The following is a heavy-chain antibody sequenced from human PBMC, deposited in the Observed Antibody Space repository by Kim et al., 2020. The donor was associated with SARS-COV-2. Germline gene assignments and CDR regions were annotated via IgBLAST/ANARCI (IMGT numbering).Heavy chain of an antibody. CDR3: ARAAAVGIAVAGTIIDY. Sequence: LTSRVTISVDTSKNQFSLKLSSVTAADTAVYYCARAAAVGIAVAGTIIDYWGQGTLVTVSS. V-gene: IGHV4-34*01. D-gene: IGHD6-19*01. J-gene: IGHJ4*02.